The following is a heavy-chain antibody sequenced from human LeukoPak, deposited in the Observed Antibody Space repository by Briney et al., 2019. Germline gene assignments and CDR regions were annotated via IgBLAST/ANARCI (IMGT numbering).Heavy chain of an antibody. V-gene: IGHV4-30-2*01. CDR2: IYHSGST. CDR1: GGSISSGGYS. J-gene: IGHJ4*02. Sequence: PSETLSLTCAVSGGSISSGGYSWSWLRQPPGKGLEWIGYIYHSGSTYYNPSLKSRVTISVDRSKNQFSLKLSSVTAADTAVYYCASLTPKIVVEDWGQGTLVTVSS. CDR3: ASLTPKIVVED. D-gene: IGHD3-22*01.